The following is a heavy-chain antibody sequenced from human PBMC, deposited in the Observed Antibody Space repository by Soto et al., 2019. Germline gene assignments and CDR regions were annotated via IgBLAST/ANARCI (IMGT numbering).Heavy chain of an antibody. CDR1: GSAFSYYY. CDR3: ARVPPSMRDDAFDI. V-gene: IGHV3-11*06. CDR2: ISSSSSYP. J-gene: IGHJ3*02. Sequence: LXLSGAASGSAFSYYYMSWIRQAPGKGVEWVSYISSSSSYPDYADSVKGRFTISRDNAKNSLYLQMNSLRAEDTAVYYCARVPPSMRDDAFDIWGQGTMVTVSS. D-gene: IGHD2-2*01.